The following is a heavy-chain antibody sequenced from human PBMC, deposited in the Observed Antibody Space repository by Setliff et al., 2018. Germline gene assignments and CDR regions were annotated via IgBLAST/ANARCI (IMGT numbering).Heavy chain of an antibody. Sequence: ASVKVSCKASGYTFTTYAVHWVRQAPGQRLEWMGWINADNGNPKYSQKFQGRVTITRNTSASTVYMELSSLRSEDTAVYYCARDVFPYHYEGAFDIWGQGTMVTVSS. D-gene: IGHD3-22*01. V-gene: IGHV1-3*01. J-gene: IGHJ3*02. CDR2: INADNGNP. CDR3: ARDVFPYHYEGAFDI. CDR1: GYTFTTYA.